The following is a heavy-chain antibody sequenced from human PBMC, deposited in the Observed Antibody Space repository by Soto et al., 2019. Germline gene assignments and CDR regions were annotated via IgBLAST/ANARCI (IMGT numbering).Heavy chain of an antibody. CDR3: ARDLNYGLCDY. J-gene: IGHJ4*02. CDR2: ISSSSSTI. Sequence: EVQLVESGGGLVQPGGSLRLSCAASGFTFSSYSMNWVRQAPGKGLEWVSYISSSSSTIYYADSVKGRFTISRDNAKNSLYLQMNRLSAEDTAVYYCARDLNYGLCDYWGQGTLVTVSS. V-gene: IGHV3-48*01. D-gene: IGHD4-17*01. CDR1: GFTFSSYS.